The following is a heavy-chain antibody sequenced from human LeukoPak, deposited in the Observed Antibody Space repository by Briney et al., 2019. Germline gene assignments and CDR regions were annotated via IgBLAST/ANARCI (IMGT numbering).Heavy chain of an antibody. D-gene: IGHD3-10*01. V-gene: IGHV1-2*02. CDR1: GYTFTGYY. Sequence: ASVKVSCKASGYTFTGYYMHWVRQAPGQGLEWMGWINPNSGGTNYAQKFQGRVTMTRDTSIRTAYMELSRLRSDDTAVYYCARVPITMVRGVIKKRDDFDYWGQGTLVTVSS. J-gene: IGHJ4*02. CDR3: ARVPITMVRGVIKKRDDFDY. CDR2: INPNSGGT.